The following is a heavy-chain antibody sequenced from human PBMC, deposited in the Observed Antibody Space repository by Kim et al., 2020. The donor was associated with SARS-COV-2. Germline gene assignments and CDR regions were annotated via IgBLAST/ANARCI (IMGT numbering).Heavy chain of an antibody. Sequence: SETLSLTCTVSGGSISSGGYYWSWIRQHPGEGLEWIGHIHYSGSSYYNPSLKSRITISVDTSKDQFSLKLSSVTVADTAVYYCARISSGPYFSYAMDVWGPGTSVTVSS. J-gene: IGHJ6*02. CDR1: GGSISSGGYY. CDR2: IHYSGSS. D-gene: IGHD3-22*01. V-gene: IGHV4-31*03. CDR3: ARISSGPYFSYAMDV.